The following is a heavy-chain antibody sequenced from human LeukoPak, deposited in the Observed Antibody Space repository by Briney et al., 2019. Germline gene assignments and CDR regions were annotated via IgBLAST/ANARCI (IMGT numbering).Heavy chain of an antibody. Sequence: GGSLRLSCAASGFTFSGYGMHWVRQAPGKGLEWVAVISYDGSNKYYADSVKGRFTISRDNSKNTLYLQMNSLRAEDTAVYYCAKPHYDSSGYYYFDYWGQGTLVTVSS. D-gene: IGHD3-22*01. CDR3: AKPHYDSSGYYYFDY. CDR1: GFTFSGYG. V-gene: IGHV3-30*18. J-gene: IGHJ4*02. CDR2: ISYDGSNK.